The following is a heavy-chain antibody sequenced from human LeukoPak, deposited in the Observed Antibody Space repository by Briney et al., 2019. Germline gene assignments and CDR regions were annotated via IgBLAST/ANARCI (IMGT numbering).Heavy chain of an antibody. J-gene: IGHJ4*02. CDR1: GYTFTSYG. CDR2: INPSGGST. Sequence: ASVKVSCKASGYTFTSYGISWVRQAPGQGLEWMGIINPSGGSTSYAQKFQGRVTMTRDTSTSTVYMELSSLRSEDTAVYYCARDLAPGVGPFGYWGQGTLVTVSS. D-gene: IGHD2-15*01. V-gene: IGHV1-46*01. CDR3: ARDLAPGVGPFGY.